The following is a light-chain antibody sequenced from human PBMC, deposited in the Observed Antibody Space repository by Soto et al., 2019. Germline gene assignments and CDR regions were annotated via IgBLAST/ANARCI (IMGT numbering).Light chain of an antibody. V-gene: IGLV2-8*01. J-gene: IGLJ1*01. CDR1: TSDVGGYNY. CDR3: ISYAGSSNV. Sequence: QSVLTQPPSASGSPGQSVAISCPGTTSDVGGYNYVSWYQQHPGKAPKLMIYEVNKRPSGVPDRFSGSKSGNTASLSVSGLQGEYEADYYCISYAGSSNVFGTGTKVTVL. CDR2: EVN.